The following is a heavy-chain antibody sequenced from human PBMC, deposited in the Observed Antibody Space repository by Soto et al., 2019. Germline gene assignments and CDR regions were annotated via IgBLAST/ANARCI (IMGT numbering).Heavy chain of an antibody. J-gene: IGHJ6*02. V-gene: IGHV1-18*01. Sequence: ASVKVSCKASGYTFTSYGISWVRQAPGQGLEWMGWISAYNGNTDYAQKLQGRVTMTTDTSTSTAYMELSSLRSDDTAVYYCARDGIAVAGDYYYYGMDVWGQGTTVTVSS. CDR3: ARDGIAVAGDYYYYGMDV. CDR2: ISAYNGNT. CDR1: GYTFTSYG. D-gene: IGHD6-19*01.